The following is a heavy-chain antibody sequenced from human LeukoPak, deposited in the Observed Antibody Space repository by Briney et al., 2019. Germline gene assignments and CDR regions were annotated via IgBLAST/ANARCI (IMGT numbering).Heavy chain of an antibody. D-gene: IGHD5-18*01. Sequence: GASVKVSCKASGGTFSSYAISWVRQAPGQGLDWMGRIIPIFGTANYAQKFQGRVTITTDESTSTAYMELSSLRSEDTAVYYCARDEDTAMDYWGQGTLVTVSS. CDR1: GGTFSSYA. J-gene: IGHJ4*02. CDR2: IIPIFGTA. V-gene: IGHV1-69*05. CDR3: ARDEDTAMDY.